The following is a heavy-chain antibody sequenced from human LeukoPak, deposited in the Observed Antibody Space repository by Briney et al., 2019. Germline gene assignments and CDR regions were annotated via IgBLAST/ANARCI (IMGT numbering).Heavy chain of an antibody. Sequence: SETLSLTRAVYGGSFSGYYWRWIRQPPGKGLEWIGEINHSGSTNYNPSLKSRVTISVDTSTNQFSLKLTSVTAADTAVYYCARGEHDFVWGSYRSHYYMDVWGKGTTVTVSS. CDR1: GGSFSGYY. CDR3: ARGEHDFVWGSYRSHYYMDV. D-gene: IGHD3-16*02. V-gene: IGHV4-34*01. CDR2: INHSGST. J-gene: IGHJ6*03.